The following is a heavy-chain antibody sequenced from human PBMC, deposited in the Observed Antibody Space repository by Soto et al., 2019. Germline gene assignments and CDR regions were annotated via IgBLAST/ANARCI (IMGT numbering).Heavy chain of an antibody. D-gene: IGHD6-6*01. J-gene: IGHJ6*03. Sequence: ASVKVSCKASGYTFTSYDINWVRQATGQGLEWMGWMNPNSGNTGYAQKFQGRVTMTRNTSISTAYMELSSLRSEDTAVYYCARGRQLATYSYYYMDVWGKGTTVTVAS. CDR2: MNPNSGNT. CDR1: GYTFTSYD. CDR3: ARGRQLATYSYYYMDV. V-gene: IGHV1-8*01.